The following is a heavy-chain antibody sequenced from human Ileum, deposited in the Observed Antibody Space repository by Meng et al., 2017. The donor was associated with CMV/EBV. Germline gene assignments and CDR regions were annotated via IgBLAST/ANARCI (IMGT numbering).Heavy chain of an antibody. CDR3: TRGAGAHTAKFDY. CDR2: INTNTGNP. D-gene: IGHD5-18*01. J-gene: IGHJ4*02. V-gene: IGHV7-4-1*02. Sequence: QVQLVQSGSELKEPGASVKVSCKTSGYTFISYGINWVREAPGQRLEWMGWINTNTGNPTYAQDFTGRFVFSLDTSVSTAYLQISSLRAEDTAVYYCTRGAGAHTAKFDYWGQGTLDTVSS. CDR1: GYTFISYG.